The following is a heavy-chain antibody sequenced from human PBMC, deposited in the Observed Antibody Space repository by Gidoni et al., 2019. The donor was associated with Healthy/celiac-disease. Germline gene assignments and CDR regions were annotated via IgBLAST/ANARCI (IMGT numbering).Heavy chain of an antibody. Sequence: QLQESGPGLLKPSQTLSLTCTVSAGSISSGSYYWSWIRQPAGKGLEWIGRIYTSGSTNYNPYLKSRVTISVDTSKNQFSLKLSSVTAADTAVYYCARKAAAGKINAFDYWGQGTLVTVSS. CDR2: IYTSGST. V-gene: IGHV4-61*02. CDR3: ARKAAAGKINAFDY. J-gene: IGHJ4*02. D-gene: IGHD6-13*01. CDR1: AGSISSGSYY.